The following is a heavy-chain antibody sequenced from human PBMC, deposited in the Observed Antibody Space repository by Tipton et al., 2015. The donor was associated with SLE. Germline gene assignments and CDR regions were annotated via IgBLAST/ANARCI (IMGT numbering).Heavy chain of an antibody. Sequence: TLSLTCTVSGGSISTRNYYWGWIRQSPGKGLEWIGETNESGKTNYNPALKSRATLSVDTSRNQFSLRLTSVTAADTAVYYCARGKISWAVFVVKNYFDSWGQGTLVTVSS. D-gene: IGHD2-21*01. CDR1: GGSISTRNYY. CDR3: ARGKISWAVFVVKNYFDS. V-gene: IGHV4-39*07. CDR2: TNESGKT. J-gene: IGHJ4*02.